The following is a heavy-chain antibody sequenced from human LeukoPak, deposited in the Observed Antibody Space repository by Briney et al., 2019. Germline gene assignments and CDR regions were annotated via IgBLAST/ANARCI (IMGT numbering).Heavy chain of an antibody. V-gene: IGHV3-21*01. CDR2: ISSSGNYI. Sequence: GGSLRLSCEVFGFSLTDYAINWVRQAPVKGLEWLSSISSSGNYIYYLDSVKGRFSISRDTSKNSVYLQMSSLSAEDTAVYYCARRGGSPFDYWGRGALVTVSS. J-gene: IGHJ4*02. D-gene: IGHD1-26*01. CDR1: GFSLTDYA. CDR3: ARRGGSPFDY.